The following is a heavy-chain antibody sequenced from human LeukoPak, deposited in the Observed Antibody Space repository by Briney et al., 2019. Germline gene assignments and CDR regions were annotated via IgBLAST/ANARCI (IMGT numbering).Heavy chain of an antibody. V-gene: IGHV4-59*12. CDR2: IYYSGTT. CDR3: ARGLRYSSGWGLEYFDY. J-gene: IGHJ4*02. D-gene: IGHD6-19*01. CDR1: GGSISSYY. Sequence: PSETLSLTCTVSGGSISSYYWSWIRQPPGKGLEWIGYIYYSGTTYYNPSLKSRITISVDTSKNQFSLRLSSVTAADTAVYYCARGLRYSSGWGLEYFDYWGQGTLVTVSS.